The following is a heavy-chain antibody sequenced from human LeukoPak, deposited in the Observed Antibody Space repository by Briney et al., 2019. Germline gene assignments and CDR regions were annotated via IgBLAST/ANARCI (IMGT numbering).Heavy chain of an antibody. CDR1: GFTFSSYW. Sequence: GGSLRLSCAASGFTFSSYWMHWVRQAPGKGLVWVSRINSDGSSTSYADSVKGRFIISRDNSKNTLYLQMNSLRAEDTAVYYCAKGPGGVFDYWGQGTLVTVSS. D-gene: IGHD3-16*01. CDR3: AKGPGGVFDY. J-gene: IGHJ4*02. V-gene: IGHV3-74*01. CDR2: INSDGSST.